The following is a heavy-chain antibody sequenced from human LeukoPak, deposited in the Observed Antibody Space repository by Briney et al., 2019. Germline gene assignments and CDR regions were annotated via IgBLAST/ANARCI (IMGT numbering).Heavy chain of an antibody. CDR3: ARDQGWNYQWGDV. V-gene: IGHV3-21*01. D-gene: IGHD1-7*01. CDR1: GFTFSSYS. Sequence: PGGSLRLSCAASGFTFSSYSMNWVRQAPGKGLEWVSSISSSSSYIYYADSVKGRFTISRDNAKNSLFLQMNGLRAEDTAVYYCARDQGWNYQWGDVWGEGTTVTVSS. CDR2: ISSSSSYI. J-gene: IGHJ6*04.